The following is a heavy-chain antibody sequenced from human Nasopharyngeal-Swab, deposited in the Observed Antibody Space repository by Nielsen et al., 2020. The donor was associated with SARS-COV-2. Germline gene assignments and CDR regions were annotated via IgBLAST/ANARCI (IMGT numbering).Heavy chain of an antibody. V-gene: IGHV3-23*01. CDR1: GFTFITYA. D-gene: IGHD6-13*01. Sequence: GESLKISCAASGFTFITYAMSWVRQAPGKRLQWVSAISGSGGSTYYADSVKGRFTISRDNSKNTLYLQMNSLRAEDTAVYYCARAGLSSWHFDYWGQGTLVTVSS. CDR2: ISGSGGST. J-gene: IGHJ4*02. CDR3: ARAGLSSWHFDY.